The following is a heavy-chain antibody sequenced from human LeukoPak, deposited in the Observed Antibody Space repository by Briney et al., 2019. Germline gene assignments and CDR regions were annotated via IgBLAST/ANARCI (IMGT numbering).Heavy chain of an antibody. D-gene: IGHD2-2*01. CDR1: GYSISSGYY. Sequence: SETLSLTCTVSGYSISSGYYWGWIRQPPGKGLEWIGSIYHSGSTYYNPSLKSRVTISLDTSKNQFSLKLSSVTAADTAVFYCARFTGYCSGTSCYPNAFDIWGQGTMVTVSS. J-gene: IGHJ3*02. CDR3: ARFTGYCSGTSCYPNAFDI. CDR2: IYHSGST. V-gene: IGHV4-38-2*02.